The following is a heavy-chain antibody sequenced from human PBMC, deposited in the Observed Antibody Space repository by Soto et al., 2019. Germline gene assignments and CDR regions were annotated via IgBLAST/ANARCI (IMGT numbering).Heavy chain of an antibody. Sequence: GGSLRLSCAASGFTSSSYSMNWVRQAPGKGLEWVSSISSSSSYIYYADSVKGRFTTSRDTAKNSLYLQMNSLRAEDTAVYYCARTEEDCGSGLAGLDVWGQGTTVTVSS. V-gene: IGHV3-21*01. CDR2: ISSSSSYI. D-gene: IGHD3-3*01. CDR1: GFTSSSYS. J-gene: IGHJ6*02. CDR3: ARTEEDCGSGLAGLDV.